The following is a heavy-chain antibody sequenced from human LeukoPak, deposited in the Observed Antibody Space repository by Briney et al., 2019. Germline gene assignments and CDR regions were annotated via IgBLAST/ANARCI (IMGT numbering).Heavy chain of an antibody. Sequence: KSSETLSLTCAVYGGSFSGYYWSWIRQPPGKGLEWIGEINHSGSTNYNPSLKSRVTISVDTSKNQFSLKLSSVTAADTAVYYCARVSGSSSWSRPFDPWGQGTLVTVSS. D-gene: IGHD6-13*01. CDR1: GGSFSGYY. J-gene: IGHJ5*02. V-gene: IGHV4-34*01. CDR3: ARVSGSSSWSRPFDP. CDR2: INHSGST.